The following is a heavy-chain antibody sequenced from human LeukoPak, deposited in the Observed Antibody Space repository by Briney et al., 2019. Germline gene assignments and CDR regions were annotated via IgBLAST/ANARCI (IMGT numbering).Heavy chain of an antibody. D-gene: IGHD3-22*01. J-gene: IGHJ4*02. CDR3: AKLGTNYYDSSAKGYYFDY. CDR1: GYTFTSYG. CDR2: ISAYNGNT. Sequence: ASVKVSCKASGYTFTSYGISWVRQAPGQGLELMGWISAYNGNTNYAQKLQDRVTMTTDTSTSTAYMELRSLRSDDTAVYYCAKLGTNYYDSSAKGYYFDYWGQGTLVTVSS. V-gene: IGHV1-18*01.